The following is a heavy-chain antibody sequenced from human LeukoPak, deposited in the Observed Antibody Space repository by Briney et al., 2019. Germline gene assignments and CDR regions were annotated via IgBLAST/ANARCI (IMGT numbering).Heavy chain of an antibody. V-gene: IGHV4-4*07. D-gene: IGHD5-18*01. CDR1: GGSISTYF. CDR3: ARQAPLAYNFGYIKGFDF. J-gene: IGHJ4*02. Sequence: PSESLSLTCTVSGGSISTYFWSWIRPSAGKGREWIGRIYSSGNTNYSPSLKSRVTLSVDTSKNQFSLKLSSVTAADTPVYYCARQAPLAYNFGYIKGFDFRGQGTLVTVSS. CDR2: IYSSGNT.